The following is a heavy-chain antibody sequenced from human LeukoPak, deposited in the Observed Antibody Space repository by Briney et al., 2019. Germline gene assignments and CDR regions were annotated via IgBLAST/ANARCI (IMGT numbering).Heavy chain of an antibody. CDR1: GFTFSSYW. CDR2: INSDGTST. D-gene: IGHD6-13*01. Sequence: GGSLRLSCAASGFTFSSYWMHWVRQAPGKGLVWVSRINSDGTSTNYADSVKGRFTISRDNAKNTLYLQMNSLRAEDTAVYYCARVSSSWSHLGYWGQGTLVTVSS. J-gene: IGHJ4*02. V-gene: IGHV3-74*01. CDR3: ARVSSSWSHLGY.